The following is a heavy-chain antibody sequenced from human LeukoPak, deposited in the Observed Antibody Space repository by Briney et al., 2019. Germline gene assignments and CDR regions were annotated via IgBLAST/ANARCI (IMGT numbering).Heavy chain of an antibody. CDR1: GFTVSSNY. Sequence: PGGSLRLSCAASGFTVSSNYMSWVRQAPGKGLEWDSVIYSGGSTYYADSVKGRFTISRDNSKNTLYLQMNSLRAEDTAVYYCAREPRYYDSSGYSTWGQGTLVTVSS. CDR3: AREPRYYDSSGYST. J-gene: IGHJ4*02. V-gene: IGHV3-66*01. D-gene: IGHD3-22*01. CDR2: IYSGGST.